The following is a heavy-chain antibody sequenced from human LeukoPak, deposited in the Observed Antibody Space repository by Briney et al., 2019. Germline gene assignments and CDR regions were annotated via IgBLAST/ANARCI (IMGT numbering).Heavy chain of an antibody. CDR2: IYYSGST. J-gene: IGHJ6*03. D-gene: IGHD4-17*01. CDR3: ARTDHTGQTSYYMDV. V-gene: IGHV4-39*07. CDR1: GGSISSSSYF. Sequence: PSETLSLTCTVSGGSISSSSYFWGWIRQPPGKGLEWIGSIYYSGSTNYNPSLKSRVSISVDTSKNQFSLKLSSVTAADTAVYYCARTDHTGQTSYYMDVWGKGTTVTVSS.